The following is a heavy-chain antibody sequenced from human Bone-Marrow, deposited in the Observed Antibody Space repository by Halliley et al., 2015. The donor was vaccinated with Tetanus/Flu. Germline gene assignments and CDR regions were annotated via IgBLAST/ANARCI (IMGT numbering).Heavy chain of an antibody. D-gene: IGHD1-1*01. J-gene: IGHJ4*02. V-gene: IGHV1-46*01. CDR2: INPRRGAT. CDR3: ARGPPEGGYGPTLSQDDY. Sequence: IINPRRGATSYTQKFQGRITLTRDTSTSTVYMELSGLRPEDTAVYYCARGPPEGGYGPTLSQDDYWGQGALVTVSS.